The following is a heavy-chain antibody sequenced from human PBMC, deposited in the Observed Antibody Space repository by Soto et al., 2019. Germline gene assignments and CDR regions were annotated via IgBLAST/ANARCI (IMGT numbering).Heavy chain of an antibody. CDR3: AKRRGAGGYFDY. CDR1: GFTFSTYA. D-gene: IGHD2-15*01. J-gene: IGHJ4*02. CDR2: VSSGGGT. V-gene: IGHV3-23*01. Sequence: EVELLESGGGLVQPEGSLRLSCAASGFTFSTYAMGWVRQAPGKGLEWVSVVSSGGGTHYADSVKGRFTVSRDNSKNTLSLQMNSLRADDTAVYYCAKRRGAGGYFDYWGQGALVTVSS.